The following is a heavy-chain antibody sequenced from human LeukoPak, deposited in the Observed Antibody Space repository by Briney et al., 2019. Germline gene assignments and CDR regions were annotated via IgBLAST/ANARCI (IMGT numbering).Heavy chain of an antibody. D-gene: IGHD3-22*01. CDR1: GFTFGDYY. J-gene: IGHJ6*02. V-gene: IGHV3-11*01. Sequence: PGGSLRLSCAASGFTFGDYYMSWIRQAPGKGLEFISYISSSGSTIYYADSVKGRFTISRDNAKNSLYLQMNSLRAEDTALYYCAKEYDSSGYFYGMDVWGQGTTVTVSS. CDR3: AKEYDSSGYFYGMDV. CDR2: ISSSGSTI.